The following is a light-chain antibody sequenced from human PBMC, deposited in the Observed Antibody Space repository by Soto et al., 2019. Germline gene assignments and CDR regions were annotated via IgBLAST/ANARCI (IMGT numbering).Light chain of an antibody. CDR3: QQYNNWPLT. Sequence: EIVMTQSPATLSVSPGERATLSCRASQSVSSNLAWYQQKPGQAPRLLIYGASTRATGIPARFSGSGSGTECTLTLSSLQSEDFAVYYCQQYNNWPLTFGGGTKVEIK. V-gene: IGKV3-15*01. CDR1: QSVSSN. J-gene: IGKJ4*01. CDR2: GAS.